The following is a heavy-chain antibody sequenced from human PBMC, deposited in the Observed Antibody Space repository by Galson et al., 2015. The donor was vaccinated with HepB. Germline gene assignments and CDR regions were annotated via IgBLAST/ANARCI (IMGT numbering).Heavy chain of an antibody. CDR3: ATQLVIARGYAFDI. CDR2: INPNSGGT. Sequence: SVKVSCKASGYTFTGHYMHWVRQAPGQGLEWMGWINPNSGGTNYAQKFQGRVTMTRDTSISTGYMELSRLRSDDTAVYYGATQLVIARGYAFDIWGQGTMVIVSS. D-gene: IGHD2-15*01. V-gene: IGHV1-2*02. J-gene: IGHJ3*02. CDR1: GYTFTGHY.